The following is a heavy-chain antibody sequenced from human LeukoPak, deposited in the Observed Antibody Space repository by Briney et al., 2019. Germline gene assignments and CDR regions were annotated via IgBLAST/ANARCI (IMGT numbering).Heavy chain of an antibody. CDR1: GGTFSSYA. J-gene: IGHJ4*02. Sequence: SVKVSCKASGGTFSSYAISWVRQAPGQGLEWMGGIIPIFGSANYAQKFQGRVTITTDESTSTAYMELSSLSSEDTAVYYCARDRDGHSPYFDHWGQGTLVTVSS. D-gene: IGHD5-24*01. CDR2: IIPIFGSA. V-gene: IGHV1-69*05. CDR3: ARDRDGHSPYFDH.